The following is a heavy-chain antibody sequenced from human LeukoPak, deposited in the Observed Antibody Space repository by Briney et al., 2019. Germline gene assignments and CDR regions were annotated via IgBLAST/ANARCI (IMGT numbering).Heavy chain of an antibody. V-gene: IGHV3-33*06. CDR3: AKAGDNSGYYPAFYYYMDV. Sequence: SGGSLRLSCAASGFTFNSNGMHWVRQAPGKGLEGAALIWYDGSNKYYADSVKGRFTISRDNSKNTLYLQMNSLRAEDTAVYYCAKAGDNSGYYPAFYYYMDVWGRGTTVTVSS. J-gene: IGHJ6*03. CDR2: IWYDGSNK. CDR1: GFTFNSNG. D-gene: IGHD3-22*01.